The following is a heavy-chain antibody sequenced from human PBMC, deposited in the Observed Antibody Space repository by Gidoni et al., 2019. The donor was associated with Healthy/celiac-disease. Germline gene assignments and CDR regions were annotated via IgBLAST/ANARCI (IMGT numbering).Heavy chain of an antibody. CDR1: GCSISSYY. J-gene: IGHJ4*02. CDR2: IYYSGST. D-gene: IGHD1-26*01. Sequence: QVQLQESGPGLVKPSETLSLTCPVSGCSISSYYWSWIRQPPGKGLEWIGYIYYSGSTNYNPSLKSRVTISVDTSKNQFSLKLSSVTAADTAVYYCARVAASYSGSSNFDYWGQGTLVTVSS. CDR3: ARVAASYSGSSNFDY. V-gene: IGHV4-59*01.